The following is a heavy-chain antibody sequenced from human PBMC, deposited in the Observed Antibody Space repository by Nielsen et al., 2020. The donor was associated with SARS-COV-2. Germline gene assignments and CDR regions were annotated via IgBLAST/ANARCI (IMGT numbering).Heavy chain of an antibody. D-gene: IGHD6-13*01. V-gene: IGHV1-3*01. CDR3: ARKAAGPDY. CDR1: GYTLSTYG. Sequence: ASVKVSCKASGYTLSTYGIHWVRQAPGQRLEWMGWIDVGNGDTKYSQKFQGRVTITRDTSASTAYMELSSLRSEDTAVYYCARKAAGPDYWGQGTLVTVSS. J-gene: IGHJ4*02. CDR2: IDVGNGDT.